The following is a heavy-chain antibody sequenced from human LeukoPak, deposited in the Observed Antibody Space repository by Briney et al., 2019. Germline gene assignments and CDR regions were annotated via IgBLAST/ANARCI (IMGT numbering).Heavy chain of an antibody. D-gene: IGHD3-9*01. J-gene: IGHJ4*02. CDR3: ARDRGYDILTGYYTAIDY. CDR2: IISSSSYI. CDR1: GFTFSSYS. Sequence: PGGSLRLSCAASGFTFSSYSMNWVRQAPGKGLEWVSSIISSSSYIYYADSVKGRFTISRDNAKNSLYLQMNSLRAEDTAVYYCARDRGYDILTGYYTAIDYWGQGTLVTVSS. V-gene: IGHV3-21*01.